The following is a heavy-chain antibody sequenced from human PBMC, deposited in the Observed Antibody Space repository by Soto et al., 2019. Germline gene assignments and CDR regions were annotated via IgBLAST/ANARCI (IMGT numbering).Heavy chain of an antibody. Sequence: EVQLLESGGGLVQPVGSLRLYCAASGFAFSTYTGGWVRQAPGKGLEWVAAITGSSDYTSYADSVKGRLIISRDNSQNTLYLPLNSLRVGDTAVYCCAKGARSSQYYFDYWGQGTLVTVSS. CDR2: ITGSSDYT. V-gene: IGHV3-23*01. J-gene: IGHJ4*02. CDR3: AKGARSSQYYFDY. CDR1: GFAFSTYT.